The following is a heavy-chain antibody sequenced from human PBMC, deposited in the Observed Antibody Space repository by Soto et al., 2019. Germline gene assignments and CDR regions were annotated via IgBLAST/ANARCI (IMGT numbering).Heavy chain of an antibody. CDR3: ARDKGGWFDP. CDR1: GGSISSSNW. V-gene: IGHV4-4*02. D-gene: IGHD3-16*01. Sequence: QVQLQESGPGLVKPSGTLSLTCAVSGGSISSSNWWSWVRQPPGKGLEWIGEIYHSGSTNYNPSLKXXVXIXXDKSKNQFSLKLISVTAADTAVYYCARDKGGWFDPWGQGTLVTVSS. J-gene: IGHJ5*02. CDR2: IYHSGST.